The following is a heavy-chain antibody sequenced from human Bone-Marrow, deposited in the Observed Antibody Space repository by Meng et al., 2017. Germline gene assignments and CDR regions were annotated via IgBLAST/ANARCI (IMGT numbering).Heavy chain of an antibody. D-gene: IGHD3-3*01. CDR2: INPSGGST. CDR1: GYTFTSYY. Sequence: ASVKVSCKASGYTFTSYYMHWVRQAPGQGLEWMGIINPSGGSTSYAQKFQGRVTMTRDTSTSTVYMELSSLRSEDTAVYYCARDLVGWGFLEWLSTLYYYYGMDVWGQGTTVTVSS. CDR3: ARDLVGWGFLEWLSTLYYYYGMDV. J-gene: IGHJ6*02. V-gene: IGHV1-46*01.